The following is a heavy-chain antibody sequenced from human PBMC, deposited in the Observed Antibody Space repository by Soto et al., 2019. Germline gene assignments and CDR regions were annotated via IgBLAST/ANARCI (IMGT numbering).Heavy chain of an antibody. CDR1: GFTFSSYW. CDR3: AREDSSSFDYYYYYGMDV. J-gene: IGHJ6*02. V-gene: IGHV3-7*01. Sequence: GGSLRLSCAASGFTFSSYWMSWVRQAPGKGLEWVANIKQDGSEKYYVDSVKGRFTISRDNAKNSLYLQMNSLRAEDTAVYYCAREDSSSFDYYYYYGMDVWGQGTTVTVSS. D-gene: IGHD6-13*01. CDR2: IKQDGSEK.